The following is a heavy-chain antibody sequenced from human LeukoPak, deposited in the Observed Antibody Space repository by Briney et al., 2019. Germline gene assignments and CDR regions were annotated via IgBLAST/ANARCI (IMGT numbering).Heavy chain of an antibody. V-gene: IGHV3-11*04. CDR1: GFTFSGYY. Sequence: GGSLRLSCAASGFTFSGYYMSWIRQAPGKGLEWVSYISSSGSTIYYADSVKGRFTISRDNAKNSLYLQMNSLRAEDTAVYYCARGSIYGDFDSYYFDYWGQGTLVTVSS. CDR2: ISSSGSTI. CDR3: ARGSIYGDFDSYYFDY. J-gene: IGHJ4*02. D-gene: IGHD4-17*01.